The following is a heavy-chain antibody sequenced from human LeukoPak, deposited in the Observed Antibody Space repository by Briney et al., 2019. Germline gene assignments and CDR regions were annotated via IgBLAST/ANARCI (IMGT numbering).Heavy chain of an antibody. Sequence: PGGSLRLSCAASGFTFSNAWMSWVRQAPGKGLEWVSSISSSSSYIYYADSVKGRFTISRDNAKNSLYLQMNSLRAEDTAVYYCARLAAAVFDAFDIWGQGTMVTVSS. D-gene: IGHD6-13*01. V-gene: IGHV3-21*01. CDR3: ARLAAAVFDAFDI. CDR2: ISSSSSYI. CDR1: GFTFSNAW. J-gene: IGHJ3*02.